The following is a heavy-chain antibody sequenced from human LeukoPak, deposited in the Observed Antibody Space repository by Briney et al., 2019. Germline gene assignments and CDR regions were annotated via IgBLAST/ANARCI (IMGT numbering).Heavy chain of an antibody. CDR2: ISATGVTT. Sequence: GGSLRLSCAASGFTFSSYDMTWVRQAPGKGLEWVSGISATGVTTNYADSVKGRFTISRDNSKNTLYLQMNSLRAEDTAVYYCAKDAVGNLLITKMDVWGKGTTVTVSS. D-gene: IGHD3-22*01. CDR1: GFTFSSYD. J-gene: IGHJ6*04. V-gene: IGHV3-23*01. CDR3: AKDAVGNLLITKMDV.